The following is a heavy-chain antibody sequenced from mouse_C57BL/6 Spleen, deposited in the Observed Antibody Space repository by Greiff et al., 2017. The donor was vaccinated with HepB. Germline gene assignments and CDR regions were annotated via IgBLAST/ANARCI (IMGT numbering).Heavy chain of an antibody. V-gene: IGHV1-54*01. CDR3: ARSGGSYDGSSYEAY. J-gene: IGHJ3*01. D-gene: IGHD1-1*01. Sequence: VQLQQSGAELVRPGTSVKVSCKASGYAFTNYSIEWVKQRPGQGLEWIGVINPGSGGTNYNEKFKGKAPLTADKSSSTAYMQLSSLPSEDSAVYFCARSGGSYDGSSYEAYWGQGTLVTVSA. CDR2: INPGSGGT. CDR1: GYAFTNYS.